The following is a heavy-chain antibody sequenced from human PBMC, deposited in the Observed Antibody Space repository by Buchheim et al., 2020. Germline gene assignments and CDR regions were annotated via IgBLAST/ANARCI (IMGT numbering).Heavy chain of an antibody. D-gene: IGHD6-19*01. CDR1: GFTFSSYD. CDR3: ARTDSSGWYDMDV. V-gene: IGHV3-48*03. Sequence: EVQLVESGGGLVQPGGSLRLSCVASGFTFSSYDMNWVRQAPGKGLEWISYISSSGSTIYYEDSVKGRFTISRDNAKNSLYLQMNSLRAEDTAVYYCARTDSSGWYDMDVWGQGTT. J-gene: IGHJ6*02. CDR2: ISSSGSTI.